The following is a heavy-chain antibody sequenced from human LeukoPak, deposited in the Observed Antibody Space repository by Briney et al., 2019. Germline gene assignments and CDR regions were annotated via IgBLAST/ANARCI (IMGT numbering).Heavy chain of an antibody. CDR1: GGSISSGGYY. J-gene: IGHJ3*02. D-gene: IGHD2-2*01. CDR3: AKESGYCSSTSCFADAFDI. Sequence: SETLSLTCTVSGGSISSGGYYWSWIRQHPGKGLEWIGYIYYSGSTYYNPSLKSRVTISVDTSKNQFSLKLSSVTAADTAVYYCAKESGYCSSTSCFADAFDIWGQGTMVTVSS. V-gene: IGHV4-31*03. CDR2: IYYSGST.